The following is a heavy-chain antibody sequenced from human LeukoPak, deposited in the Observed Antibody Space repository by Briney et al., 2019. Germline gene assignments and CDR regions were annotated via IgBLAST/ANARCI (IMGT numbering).Heavy chain of an antibody. CDR1: GFTFDDYA. J-gene: IGHJ4*02. V-gene: IGHV3-9*01. Sequence: GGSLRLSCAASGFTFDDYAMHWVRQAPGKGLEWVSYISATGGTIYYADSVKGRFTISRDNAKNSLYLQMNSLRAEDTAVYYCAKGTVTTSPLAYWGQGTLVTVSS. CDR3: AKGTVTTSPLAY. D-gene: IGHD4-11*01. CDR2: ISATGGTI.